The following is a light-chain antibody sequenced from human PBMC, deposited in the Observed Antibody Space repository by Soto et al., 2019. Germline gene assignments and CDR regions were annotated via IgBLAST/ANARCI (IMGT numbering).Light chain of an antibody. J-gene: IGKJ1*01. CDR1: QTITNY. Sequence: DLPMTQSPSSLSASVGDRVTITCRASQTITNYLNWYQQKPGKAPKLLIYAASTLQSGVPSRFTGGGSGTDFTLTIDSLQPEDFAAYFCQQSYSSPWTFGQGTKVEI. CDR3: QQSYSSPWT. CDR2: AAS. V-gene: IGKV1-39*01.